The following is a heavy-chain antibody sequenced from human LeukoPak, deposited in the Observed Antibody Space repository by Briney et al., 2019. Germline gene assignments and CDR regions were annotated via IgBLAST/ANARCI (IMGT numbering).Heavy chain of an antibody. J-gene: IGHJ4*02. Sequence: PGGSLRLSCAASGFPFSKYTMNWVRQAPGKGLEWVSYISSGSSTINYADSVKGRFTISRDNAKNTLYLQMNSLRAEDTAVYYCARELYSSSSFFHYWGQGTLVTVSS. CDR3: ARELYSSSSFFHY. CDR1: GFPFSKYT. V-gene: IGHV3-48*04. CDR2: ISSGSSTI. D-gene: IGHD6-13*01.